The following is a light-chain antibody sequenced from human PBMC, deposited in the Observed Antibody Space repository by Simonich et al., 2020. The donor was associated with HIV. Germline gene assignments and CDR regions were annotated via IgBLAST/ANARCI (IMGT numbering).Light chain of an antibody. CDR3: QQYYSYPRT. CDR1: QSISSW. CDR2: AAS. Sequence: DIQMTQSPSTLSASVGDRVTITCRASQSISSWLAWYQQKPGKTPKRLIYAASTLQSGVPSRFSGSGSGTDFTLTISFLQSEDFATYYCQQYYSYPRTFGQGTKVEIK. J-gene: IGKJ1*01. V-gene: IGKV1-5*01.